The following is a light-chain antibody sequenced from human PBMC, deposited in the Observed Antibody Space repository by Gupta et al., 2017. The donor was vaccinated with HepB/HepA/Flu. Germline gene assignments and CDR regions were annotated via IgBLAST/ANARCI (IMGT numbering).Light chain of an antibody. Sequence: DVQMTKSPSPLSASVGDRVTITCQASQDIGNHLNWYQQKPGKAPKLLIYDASNLEAGVPSRFSGSGSGTESTFTISSLQPEDLATYYWEKYDDFYSLTFGGGTKVEIK. CDR2: DAS. V-gene: IGKV1-33*01. CDR1: QDIGNH. J-gene: IGKJ4*01. CDR3: EKYDDFYSLT.